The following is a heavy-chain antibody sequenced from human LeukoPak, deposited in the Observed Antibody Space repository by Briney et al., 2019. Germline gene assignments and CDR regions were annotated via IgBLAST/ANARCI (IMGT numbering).Heavy chain of an antibody. CDR2: INHSGST. CDR1: GGSFSGYY. CDR3: ARGPITIFTRAAYYYYGMGV. J-gene: IGHJ6*02. D-gene: IGHD3-3*01. V-gene: IGHV4-34*01. Sequence: PSETLSLTCAVYGGSFSGYYWSWIRQPPGKGLEWIGEINHSGSTNYNPSLKSRVTISVDTSKNQFSLKLSSVTAADTAVYYCARGPITIFTRAAYYYYGMGVWGQGTTVTVSS.